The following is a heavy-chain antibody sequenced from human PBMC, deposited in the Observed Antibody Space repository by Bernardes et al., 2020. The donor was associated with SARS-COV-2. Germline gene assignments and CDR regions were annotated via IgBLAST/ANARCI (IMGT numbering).Heavy chain of an antibody. CDR1: GDSVSGGSYY. D-gene: IGHD6-19*01. CDR2: IYPNGVT. CDR3: ARSGRSGWYWWFDP. Sequence: SETLSLTCAVSGDSVSGGSYYWSWIRQPAGKGLEWIGRIYPNGVTQYSPSFQSRVTMSLDTSKNHFSLELSSVTAADTAMYYCARSGRSGWYWWFDPWGQVTLVTVSS. J-gene: IGHJ5*02. V-gene: IGHV4-61*02.